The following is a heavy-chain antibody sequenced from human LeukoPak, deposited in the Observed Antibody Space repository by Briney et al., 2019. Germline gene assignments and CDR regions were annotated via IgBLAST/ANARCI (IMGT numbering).Heavy chain of an antibody. V-gene: IGHV1-46*01. J-gene: IGHJ6*02. CDR3: ARDGSGSYRPHYFYGMDV. D-gene: IGHD1-26*01. CDR2: INPSGGST. CDR1: GYTLTGHS. Sequence: ASVKVSCKASGYTLTGHSMHWVRQAPGQGLEWMGIINPSGGSTSYAQKFQGRVTMTRDTSTSTVYMELSSLRSEDTAVYYCARDGSGSYRPHYFYGMDVWGQGTTVTVSS.